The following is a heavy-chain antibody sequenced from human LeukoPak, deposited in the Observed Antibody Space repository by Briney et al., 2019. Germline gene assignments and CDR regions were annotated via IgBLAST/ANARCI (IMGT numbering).Heavy chain of an antibody. Sequence: VASVKVSCKASGYTFTDYYIHWVQQAPGKGLEWMGRVDPKDGEAIYAEHFQGRVTITADTSTDTASVELSSLRSDDTAVYYCATSGELRLLEWGSVGYWGQGTLVTVSP. CDR2: VDPKDGEA. J-gene: IGHJ4*02. CDR3: ATSGELRLLEWGSVGY. CDR1: GYTFTDYY. D-gene: IGHD3-3*01. V-gene: IGHV1-69-2*01.